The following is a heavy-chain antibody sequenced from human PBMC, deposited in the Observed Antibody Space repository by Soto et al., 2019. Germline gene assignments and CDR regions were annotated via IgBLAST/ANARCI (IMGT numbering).Heavy chain of an antibody. V-gene: IGHV3-74*01. CDR2: IDTDGGGT. Sequence: GVSLRVSCAAAGFTFGSYAVSWVRQPPGKGLEWVSRIDTDGGGTSYADSVKGRFTISTDNAKNTVYLQMNGLRAEDTAVYYCATVFDLWGQGTLVTVSS. J-gene: IGHJ5*02. CDR1: GFTFGSYA. CDR3: ATVFDL.